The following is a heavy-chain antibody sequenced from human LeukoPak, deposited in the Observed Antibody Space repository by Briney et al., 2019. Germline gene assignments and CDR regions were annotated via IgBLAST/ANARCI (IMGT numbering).Heavy chain of an antibody. D-gene: IGHD3-10*01. J-gene: IGHJ4*02. CDR1: GDRVSTNSEA. V-gene: IGHV6-1*01. CDR2: TYYRSKWYN. CDR3: TRGTGTFDY. Sequence: SQTLSLTCAISGDRVSTNSEAWNWIRQSPSRGLEWLGRTYYRSKWYNDYAVSVKSRITINPDTSKNQFSLQLNSVTPEDTAVYYCTRGTGTFDYWGQGTLVTVSS.